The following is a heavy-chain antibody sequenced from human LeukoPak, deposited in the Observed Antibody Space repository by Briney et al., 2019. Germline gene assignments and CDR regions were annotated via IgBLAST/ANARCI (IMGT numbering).Heavy chain of an antibody. J-gene: IGHJ5*02. CDR2: IYPGDSDT. CDR1: GYTFTCYY. CDR3: ASSYSSSSGDPNWFDP. Sequence: KVSCKASGYTFTCYYMHWVRQMPGKGLEWMGIIYPGDSDTRYSPSFQGQVTISADKSISTAYLQWSSLKASDTAMYYCASSYSSSSGDPNWFDPWGQGTLATVSS. D-gene: IGHD6-6*01. V-gene: IGHV5-51*01.